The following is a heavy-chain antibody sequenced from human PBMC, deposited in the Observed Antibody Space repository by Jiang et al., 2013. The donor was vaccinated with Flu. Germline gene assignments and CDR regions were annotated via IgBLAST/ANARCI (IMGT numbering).Heavy chain of an antibody. J-gene: IGHJ3*02. CDR1: GGTFSSYA. D-gene: IGHD3-22*01. CDR2: IIPILGIA. V-gene: IGHV1-69*04. Sequence: GAEVKKPGSSVKVSCKASGGTFSSYAISWVRQAPGQGLEWMGRIIPILGIANYAQKFQGRVTITADKSTSTAYMELSSLRSEDTAVYYCARDYYYDSSGYYAFDIWGQGTMVTVSS. CDR3: ARDYYYDSSGYYAFDI.